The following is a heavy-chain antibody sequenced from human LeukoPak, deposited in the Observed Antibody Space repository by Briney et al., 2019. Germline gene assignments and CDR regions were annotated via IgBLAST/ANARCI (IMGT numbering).Heavy chain of an antibody. Sequence: GGSLRLSCEASGFTFSSYWMHWVRQAPGKGLVWVSRINSDGSSTSYADSVKGRFTISRDNAKNTLYLQMNSLRAEDTAVYYCARETYGDLEYYFDYWGQGTLVTVSS. CDR1: GFTFSSYW. J-gene: IGHJ4*02. CDR2: INSDGSST. V-gene: IGHV3-74*01. D-gene: IGHD4-17*01. CDR3: ARETYGDLEYYFDY.